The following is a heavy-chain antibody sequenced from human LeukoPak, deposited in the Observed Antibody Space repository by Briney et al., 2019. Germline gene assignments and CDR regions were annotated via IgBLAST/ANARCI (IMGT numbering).Heavy chain of an antibody. CDR3: ARPRSVAIGTDAFDI. D-gene: IGHD5-12*01. CDR2: ISAYNGNT. Sequence: ASVKVSCKASGYTFTSYGISWVRQAPGQGLEWMGWISAYNGNTNYAQKLQGRVTMTTDTSTSTAYMELRSLRSDDTAGYYCARPRSVAIGTDAFDIWGQGTMVTVSS. V-gene: IGHV1-18*01. CDR1: GYTFTSYG. J-gene: IGHJ3*02.